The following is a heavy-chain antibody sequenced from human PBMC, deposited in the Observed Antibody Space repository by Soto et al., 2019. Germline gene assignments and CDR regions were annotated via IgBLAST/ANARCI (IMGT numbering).Heavy chain of an antibody. Sequence: VQLLESGGGLVQPGGSLRLSCAASGFTFSNYAMSWVRQAPGKALEWVSSINIVGGNTNYADSVRGRFTMSRDDSKNTVFLQMNSLRAEDTAIYYCTKDYYLDSCGQGALVTVSS. CDR3: TKDYYLDS. CDR2: INIVGGNT. J-gene: IGHJ4*02. V-gene: IGHV3-23*01. CDR1: GFTFSNYA.